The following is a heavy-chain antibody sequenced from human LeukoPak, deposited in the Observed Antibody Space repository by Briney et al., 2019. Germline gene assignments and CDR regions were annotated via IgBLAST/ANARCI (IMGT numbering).Heavy chain of an antibody. J-gene: IGHJ6*03. V-gene: IGHV4-61*10. CDR2: IYYSGST. D-gene: IGHD2-2*01. CDR1: GGSISSGSYY. CDR3: ARGLGYCSSTSCYGPGYYYYYMDV. Sequence: SQTLSLTCTVSGGSISSGSYYWSWIRQPAGKGLEWIGYIYYSGSTNYNPSLKSRVTISVDTSKNQFSLKLSSVTAADTAVYYCARGLGYCSSTSCYGPGYYYYYMDVWGKGTTVTVSS.